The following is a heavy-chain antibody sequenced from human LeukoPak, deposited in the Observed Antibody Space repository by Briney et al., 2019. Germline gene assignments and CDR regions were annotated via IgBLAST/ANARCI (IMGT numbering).Heavy chain of an antibody. V-gene: IGHV3-30*04. CDR1: GFTFSSYA. CDR2: ISYDGSNK. Sequence: GSLRLSCAASGFTFSSYAMHWVRQAPGKGLEWVAVISYDGSNKYYADSVKGRFTISRDNSKNTLYLQMNSLRAEDTAVYYCARDRELYYDSSGYLALWGQGTLVTVSS. D-gene: IGHD3-22*01. CDR3: ARDRELYYDSSGYLAL. J-gene: IGHJ4*02.